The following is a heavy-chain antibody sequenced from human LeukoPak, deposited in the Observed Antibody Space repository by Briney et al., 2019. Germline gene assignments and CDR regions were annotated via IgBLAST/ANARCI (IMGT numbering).Heavy chain of an antibody. CDR1: GGSISSGGYY. CDR2: IYYSGST. CDR3: ARGYCRGTSCNRYTFDM. D-gene: IGHD2-2*01. Sequence: PSETLSLTCTVSGGSISSGGYYWSWIRQSPGKGLEWIGYIYYSGSTNYNPSLKSRVTISVDTSKNQFSLKLSSVTAADTAVYYCARGYCRGTSCNRYTFDMWGQGTMVTVSS. J-gene: IGHJ3*02. V-gene: IGHV4-61*08.